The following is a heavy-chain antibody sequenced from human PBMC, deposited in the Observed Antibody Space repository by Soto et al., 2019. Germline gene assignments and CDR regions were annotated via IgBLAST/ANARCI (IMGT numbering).Heavy chain of an antibody. CDR2: INSDGSST. V-gene: IGHV3-74*01. CDR1: GFPFSTSG. D-gene: IGHD6-19*01. J-gene: IGHJ4*02. CDR3: AVAVAGPTAIGY. Sequence: EVQLVESGGGLVQPGGPLKLPVAPPGFPFSTSGRHGAGQAQGKGLVWVSRINSDGSSTSYADSVKGRFTISRDNAKNTLYLQMNSLRAEDTAVYYCAVAVAGPTAIGYWGQGTLVTVSS.